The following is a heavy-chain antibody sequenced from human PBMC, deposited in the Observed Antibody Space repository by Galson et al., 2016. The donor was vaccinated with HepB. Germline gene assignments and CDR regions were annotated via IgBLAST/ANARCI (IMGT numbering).Heavy chain of an antibody. CDR1: GVSISNGDYS. CDR3: TRTNWGHIDN. Sequence: LSLTCTVFGVSISNGDYSWSWVRQPPGKDLEWIGHIYLTGTTYFNPSLQSRVAISIDRSKNEFSLKLSSVTAADTAVYYCTRTNWGHIDNWGQGIMVTVSS. V-gene: IGHV4-30-2*01. D-gene: IGHD7-27*01. CDR2: IYLTGTT. J-gene: IGHJ4*02.